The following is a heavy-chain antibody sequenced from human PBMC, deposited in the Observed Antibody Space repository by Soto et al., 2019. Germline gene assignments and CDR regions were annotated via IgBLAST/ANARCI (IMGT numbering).Heavy chain of an antibody. V-gene: IGHV1-18*01. J-gene: IGHJ5*02. D-gene: IGHD4-17*01. CDR1: GYTFTSSG. CDR2: ISAYNGNT. CDR3: ARDQMVRRTVTPGPYNWFDP. Sequence: QVQLVQSGAEVKKPGASVKVSCKASGYTFTSSGISWVRQAPGQGLEWMGWISAYNGNTNYAQKLQGRVTMTTDTSTSTADMELRSLRSDDTAVYYCARDQMVRRTVTPGPYNWFDPWGQGTLVTVSS.